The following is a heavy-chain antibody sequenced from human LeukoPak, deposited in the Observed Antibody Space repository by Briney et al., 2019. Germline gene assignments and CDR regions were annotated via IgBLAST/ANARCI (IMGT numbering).Heavy chain of an antibody. Sequence: GGSLRLSCAASGFSFSSYSMYWVRQALGKGLEWVSYMSSSSDTIYYADSVKGRFTISRDNAKNSLYLQMNSLRAEDTAVYYCARSSGYPYFDYWGQGTLVTVSS. V-gene: IGHV3-48*01. J-gene: IGHJ4*02. CDR3: ARSSGYPYFDY. CDR2: MSSSSDTI. CDR1: GFSFSSYS. D-gene: IGHD6-19*01.